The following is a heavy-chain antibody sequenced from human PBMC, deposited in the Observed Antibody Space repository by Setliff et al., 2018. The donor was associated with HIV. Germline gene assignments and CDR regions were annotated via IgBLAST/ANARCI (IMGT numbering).Heavy chain of an antibody. V-gene: IGHV1-69*13. CDR1: GYTLTELS. CDR2: VIPIFGTA. CDR3: AKGGYYDSTGYYYYYLYYLDE. D-gene: IGHD3-22*01. J-gene: IGHJ6*03. Sequence: SVKVSCKISGYTLTELSIHWVRQAPGQGLEWMGGVIPIFGTANYAQKFQGRVTITADESTSTAYMELSSLRSEDTAVYYCAKGGYYDSTGYYYYYLYYLDEWGKGTTVTVSS.